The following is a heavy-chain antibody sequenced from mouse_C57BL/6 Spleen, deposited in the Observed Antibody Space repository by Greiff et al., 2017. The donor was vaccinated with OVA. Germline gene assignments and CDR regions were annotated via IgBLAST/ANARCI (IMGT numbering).Heavy chain of an antibody. V-gene: IGHV1-85*01. J-gene: IGHJ3*01. CDR2: IYPRDGST. Sequence: QVHVKQSGPELVKPGASVKLSCKASGYTFTSYDINWVKQRPGQGLEWIGWIYPRDGSTKYNEKFKGKATLTVDTSSSTAYMELHSLTSEDSAVYFCARYGDYDVVGAWFAYWGQGTLVTVSA. CDR3: ARYGDYDVVGAWFAY. CDR1: GYTFTSYD. D-gene: IGHD2-4*01.